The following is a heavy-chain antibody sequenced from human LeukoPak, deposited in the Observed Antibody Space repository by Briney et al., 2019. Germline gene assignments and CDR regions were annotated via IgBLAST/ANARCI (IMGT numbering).Heavy chain of an antibody. D-gene: IGHD4-17*01. J-gene: IGHJ4*02. CDR3: ARDDYGEGYFDY. V-gene: IGHV4-59*01. CDR1: GGSISSYY. CDR2: IYYSGST. Sequence: ASETLSLTCTVSGGSISSYYWSWIRQPPGKGLEWIGYIYYSGSTNYNPSLKSRVTISVDTSKNRFSLKLSSVTAADTAVYYCARDDYGEGYFDYWGQGTLVTVSS.